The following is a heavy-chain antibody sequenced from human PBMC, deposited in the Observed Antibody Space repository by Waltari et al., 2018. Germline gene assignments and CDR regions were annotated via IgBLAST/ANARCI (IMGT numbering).Heavy chain of an antibody. CDR1: GFTFRNYA. V-gene: IGHV3-30*18. J-gene: IGHJ4*02. D-gene: IGHD3-22*01. Sequence: QVQLVESGGGVVQPGRSLKLSCAASGFTFRNYALHLVRQAPGKGLDWGAVIAHDGSNNNYVDSVKGRFTFSRDNSKNTLYLQINSLGAEDTAVYYCAKAFSVVVVPYFDYWGQGTLVTVSS. CDR2: IAHDGSNN. CDR3: AKAFSVVVVPYFDY.